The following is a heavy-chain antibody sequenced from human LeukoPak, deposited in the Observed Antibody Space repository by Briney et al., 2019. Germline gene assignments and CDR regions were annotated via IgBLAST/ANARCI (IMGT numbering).Heavy chain of an antibody. V-gene: IGHV3-43D*03. D-gene: IGHD6-6*01. CDR2: IGWDGGSA. Sequence: GGSLRLSCTASGFTFDDYAMTWVRQSPGEGLDWVTLIGWDGGSAYYADSVKGRFTVSRDNNKNSLYLQMSSLRPEDSALYFCSKATQRYSISSGFDSWGQGTLVTVSS. J-gene: IGHJ4*02. CDR1: GFTFDDYA. CDR3: SKATQRYSISSGFDS.